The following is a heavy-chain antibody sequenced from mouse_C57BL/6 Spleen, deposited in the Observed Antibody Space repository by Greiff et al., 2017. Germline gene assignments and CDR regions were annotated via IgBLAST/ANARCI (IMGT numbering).Heavy chain of an antibody. D-gene: IGHD2-5*01. J-gene: IGHJ4*01. V-gene: IGHV5-17*01. Sequence: EVKLMESGGGLVKPGGSLKLSCAASGFTFSDYGMHWVRQAPEKGLEWVAYISSGSSTIYYADTVKGRFTISREDAKNTLFLQMSSLRSEDTAMYYCARSNYVDYAMDYWCQGTSVTVSS. CDR1: GFTFSDYG. CDR2: ISSGSSTI. CDR3: ARSNYVDYAMDY.